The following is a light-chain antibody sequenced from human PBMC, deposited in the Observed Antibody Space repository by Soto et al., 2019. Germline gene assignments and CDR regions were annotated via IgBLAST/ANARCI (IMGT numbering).Light chain of an antibody. J-gene: IGLJ3*02. V-gene: IGLV7-43*01. CDR2: STS. Sequence: QTVVTQEPSLTVSPGGTVTLTCASNTGAVTSDYYPNWFQPKPGQAPRALIYSTSNTHSWTPARFSGSLLGGKAALTLSGVQPEDEAEYFCLLYYGGGHWVFGGGTKLTVL. CDR1: TGAVTSDYY. CDR3: LLYYGGGHWV.